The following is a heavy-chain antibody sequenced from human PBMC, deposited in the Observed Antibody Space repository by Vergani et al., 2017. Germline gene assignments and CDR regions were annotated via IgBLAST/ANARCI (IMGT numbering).Heavy chain of an antibody. J-gene: IGHJ4*02. Sequence: QVQLVQSGAEVKKPGSSVKVSCKASGGTFSSYAISWVRQAPGQGLEWMGVIIPIFGIANYAQKFQGRVTITADKSTSTAYMELSSLRSEDTAVYYCAREVGIAAASNYFDYWGQGTLVTVSS. CDR2: IIPIFGIA. CDR3: AREVGIAAASNYFDY. V-gene: IGHV1-69*17. CDR1: GGTFSSYA. D-gene: IGHD6-13*01.